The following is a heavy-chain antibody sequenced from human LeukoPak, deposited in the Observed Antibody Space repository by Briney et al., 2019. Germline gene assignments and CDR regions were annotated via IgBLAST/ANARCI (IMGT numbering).Heavy chain of an antibody. V-gene: IGHV1-46*01. J-gene: IGHJ4*02. Sequence: ASVKVSCKASGYTFTSYYMHWVRQAPGQGLEWMGIINPSGGSTSYAQKFQGRVTMTTDTSTSTAYMELRSLRSDDTAVYYCARCDYVWGNYRSRPILYFDKWGQGTLVTVSS. CDR2: INPSGGST. CDR1: GYTFTSYY. D-gene: IGHD3-16*02. CDR3: ARCDYVWGNYRSRPILYFDK.